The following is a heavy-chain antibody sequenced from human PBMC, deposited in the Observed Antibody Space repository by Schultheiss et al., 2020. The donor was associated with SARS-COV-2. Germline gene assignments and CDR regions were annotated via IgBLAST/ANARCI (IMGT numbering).Heavy chain of an antibody. CDR3: ARAFGAGPATEYFQH. CDR2: INPNSGGT. V-gene: IGHV1-2*02. Sequence: ASVKVSCKASGYTFTGYYMHWVRQAPGQGLEWMGWINPNSGGTNYAQKFQGRVTMTTDTSTSTAYMELRSLRSDDTAVYYCARAFGAGPATEYFQHWGQGTLVTVSS. D-gene: IGHD3-10*01. CDR1: GYTFTGYY. J-gene: IGHJ1*01.